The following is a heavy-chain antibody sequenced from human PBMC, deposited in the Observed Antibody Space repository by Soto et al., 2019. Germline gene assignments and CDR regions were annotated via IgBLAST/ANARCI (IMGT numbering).Heavy chain of an antibody. CDR3: ASGEGRNGHDTRFDY. J-gene: IGHJ4*02. D-gene: IGHD3-10*01. V-gene: IGHV3-30*03. Sequence: QMQLVESGGGVVQPGRSLRVSCATSGFAFSYYGIHWVRQAPGKGLEWVADISHDGKDKWYADSVKGRFTISRDNSENTLYLQMNGLRSEDTAVYFCASGEGRNGHDTRFDYWGQGTLVIVSS. CDR1: GFAFSYYG. CDR2: ISHDGKDK.